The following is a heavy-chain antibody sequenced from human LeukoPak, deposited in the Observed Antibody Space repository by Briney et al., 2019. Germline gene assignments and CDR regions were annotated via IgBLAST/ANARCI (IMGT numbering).Heavy chain of an antibody. CDR3: ASLWGARSTVTTPYRVDY. Sequence: SETLSLTYAVYGGSFSGYYWSWIRQPPGKGLEWIGEINHSGSTNYNPSLKSRVTISVDTSKNQFSLKLSSVTAADTAVYYCASLWGARSTVTTPYRVDYWGQGTLVTVSS. CDR1: GGSFSGYY. CDR2: INHSGST. D-gene: IGHD4-17*01. V-gene: IGHV4-34*01. J-gene: IGHJ4*02.